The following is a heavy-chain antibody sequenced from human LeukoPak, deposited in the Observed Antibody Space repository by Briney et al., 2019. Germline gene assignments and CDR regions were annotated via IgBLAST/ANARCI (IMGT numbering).Heavy chain of an antibody. V-gene: IGHV1-69*13. J-gene: IGHJ4*02. CDR3: ARDRESIAVAEKLYYFDY. Sequence: GASVKVSCKASGGTFSSYAISWVRQAPGQGLEWMGGIIPIFGTANYAQKFQGRVTITADESTSTAYMELSSLRSEDTAVYYCARDRESIAVAEKLYYFDYWGQGTLVTVSS. CDR2: IIPIFGTA. CDR1: GGTFSSYA. D-gene: IGHD6-19*01.